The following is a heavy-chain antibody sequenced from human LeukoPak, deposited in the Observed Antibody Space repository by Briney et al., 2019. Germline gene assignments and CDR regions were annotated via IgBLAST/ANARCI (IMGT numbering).Heavy chain of an antibody. J-gene: IGHJ4*02. CDR1: GFTFSSYW. CDR3: PRNRVESPTVQSKYYFDH. Sequence: GGSLRLSCAASGFTFSSYWMSWVRQAPGKWREWVANIRQDGSEKYYVDSVKGRFTISRDNAKNSLYLQMNSLRAEDTAVNYRPRNRVESPTVQSKYYFDHWGKETLVTVSS. D-gene: IGHD2-8*01. CDR2: IRQDGSEK. V-gene: IGHV3-7*01.